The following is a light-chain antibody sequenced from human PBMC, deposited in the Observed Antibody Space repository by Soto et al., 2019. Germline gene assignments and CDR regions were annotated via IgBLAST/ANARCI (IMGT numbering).Light chain of an antibody. Sequence: QSALTQPASVSGSPGPSVTISCTGTSRDVGGYNYVSWYQLHPGKAPKLMIYEVSNRPSGVSNRFSGSKSGNTAALTISGLQAEDEADYYGRSYTSSSTPYVFGTGTKLTVL. CDR2: EVS. J-gene: IGLJ1*01. CDR1: SRDVGGYNY. CDR3: RSYTSSSTPYV. V-gene: IGLV2-14*01.